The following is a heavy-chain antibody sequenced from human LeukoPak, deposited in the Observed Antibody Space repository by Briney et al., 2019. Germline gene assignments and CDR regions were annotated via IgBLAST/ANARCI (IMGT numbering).Heavy chain of an antibody. CDR3: AGGFGQAYYYYYGMDV. J-gene: IGHJ6*02. D-gene: IGHD3-16*01. V-gene: IGHV3-9*01. CDR1: GFTFDDYA. CDR2: ISWNSGSI. Sequence: PGRSLRLSCAASGFTFDDYAMHWVRQAPGKGLEWVSGISWNSGSIGYADSVKGRFTISRDNAKNSLYLQMNSLRAEDTALYYCAGGFGQAYYYYYGMDVWGQGTTVTVSS.